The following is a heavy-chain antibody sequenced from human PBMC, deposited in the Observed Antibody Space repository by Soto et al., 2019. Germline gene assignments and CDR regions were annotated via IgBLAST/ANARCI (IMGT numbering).Heavy chain of an antibody. D-gene: IGHD3-9*01. CDR2: ISWDGGST. V-gene: IGHV3-43*01. Sequence: AGGSLRLSCAASGFTFDDYTMHWVRQAPGKGLEWVSLISWDGGSTYYADSVKGRFTISRDNSKNSLYLQMNSLRTEDTALYYCAKDMATYYDILTGYGMDVWGQGTTVTVSS. J-gene: IGHJ6*02. CDR3: AKDMATYYDILTGYGMDV. CDR1: GFTFDDYT.